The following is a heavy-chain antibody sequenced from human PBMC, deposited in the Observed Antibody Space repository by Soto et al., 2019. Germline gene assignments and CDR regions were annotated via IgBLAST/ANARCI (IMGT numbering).Heavy chain of an antibody. Sequence: ASVKVSCKASGHTFTSYDINWVRQATGQGLEWMGWMNPNSGNTGYAQKFQGRVTMTRNTSISTAYMELSSLRSEDTAVYYCARALSGYCSSTSCYRGDWFDPWGQGTLVTVSS. J-gene: IGHJ5*02. CDR2: MNPNSGNT. V-gene: IGHV1-8*01. CDR1: GHTFTSYD. CDR3: ARALSGYCSSTSCYRGDWFDP. D-gene: IGHD2-2*01.